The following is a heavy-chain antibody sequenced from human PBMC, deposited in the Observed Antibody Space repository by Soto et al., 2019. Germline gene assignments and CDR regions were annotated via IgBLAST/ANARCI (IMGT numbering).Heavy chain of an antibody. CDR3: ARQSALKSLGFDY. J-gene: IGHJ4*02. CDR2: IYGGDST. V-gene: IGHV3-66*04. CDR1: GFTVSGNY. Sequence: EVQLVESGGGLVQPGGSLRLSCAASGFTVSGNYMNWVRQAPGKGLEWVSVIYGGDSTYYADSVKGRFTISRDNSKNTVYLQMNSLRGEDTAVYYCARQSALKSLGFDYWGQGTLVTVSS.